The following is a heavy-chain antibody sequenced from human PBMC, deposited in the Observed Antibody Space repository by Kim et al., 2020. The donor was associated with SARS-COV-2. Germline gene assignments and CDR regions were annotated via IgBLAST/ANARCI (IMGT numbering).Heavy chain of an antibody. CDR1: GFTFDDYA. CDR3: AKDTSSGHFNYYYYGMDV. CDR2: ISWNSGSI. D-gene: IGHD6-25*01. Sequence: GGSLRLSCAASGFTFDDYAMHWVRQAPGKGLEWVSGISWNSGSIGYADSVKGRFTISRENAKNSLYLQMNSLRAEDTALYYCAKDTSSGHFNYYYYGMDVWGQGTTVTVSS. J-gene: IGHJ6*02. V-gene: IGHV3-9*01.